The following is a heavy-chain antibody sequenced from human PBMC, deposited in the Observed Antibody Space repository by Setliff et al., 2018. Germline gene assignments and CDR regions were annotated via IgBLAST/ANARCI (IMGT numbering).Heavy chain of an antibody. CDR1: GYRFSSHW. Sequence: GESLKISCKGSGYRFSSHWIGWVRQMPGKGLEWMGIIYPGDSDTRYSPSFQGQVTISADKSISTAYLQWSSLKASDTAMYYCASSSGSSSNDAFDIWGRGTTVTVSS. CDR3: ASSSGSSSNDAFDI. CDR2: IYPGDSDT. D-gene: IGHD1-26*01. J-gene: IGHJ3*02. V-gene: IGHV5-51*01.